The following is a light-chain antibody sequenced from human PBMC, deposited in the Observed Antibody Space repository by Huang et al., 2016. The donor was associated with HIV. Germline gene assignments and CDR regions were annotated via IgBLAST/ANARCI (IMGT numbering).Light chain of an antibody. Sequence: HLTQSPPSLSASVGDSVFISCRASQDIGTSLACYQQRTGRAPKLLISGASTLQTGVPLRFSGDSAGTFFTLFITDLQPEDFATYYCQQLHAYPITFGQGTRLDIK. CDR3: QQLHAYPIT. CDR1: QDIGTS. J-gene: IGKJ5*01. CDR2: GAS. V-gene: IGKV1-13*01.